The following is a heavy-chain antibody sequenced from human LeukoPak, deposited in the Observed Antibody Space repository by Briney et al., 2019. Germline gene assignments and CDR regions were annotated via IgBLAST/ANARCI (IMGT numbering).Heavy chain of an antibody. CDR3: AREAAFSFENWSDP. CDR2: IKQDGSEK. Sequence: GGSLRLSCAASGFTFSSYWMSWVRQAPGKGLEWVANIKQDGSEKYYVDSVKGRFTISRDNAKNSLYLQMNSLRAEDTAVYYCAREAAFSFENWSDPWGQGTLVTVSS. J-gene: IGHJ5*02. CDR1: GFTFSSYW. V-gene: IGHV3-7*01. D-gene: IGHD3-3*02.